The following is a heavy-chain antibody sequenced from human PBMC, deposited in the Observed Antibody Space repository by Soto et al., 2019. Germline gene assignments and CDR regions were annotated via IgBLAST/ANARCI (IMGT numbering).Heavy chain of an antibody. J-gene: IGHJ6*02. D-gene: IGHD2-15*01. CDR1: GYTFTSYY. Sequence: ASVKVSCKASGYTFTSYYMHWVRQAPGQGLEWMGIINPSGGSTSYAQKFQGRVTMTRDTSTSTVYMELSSLRSEDTAVYYCARESAATYHYYYYGMDVWGQGTTVTVSS. CDR2: INPSGGST. V-gene: IGHV1-46*01. CDR3: ARESAATYHYYYYGMDV.